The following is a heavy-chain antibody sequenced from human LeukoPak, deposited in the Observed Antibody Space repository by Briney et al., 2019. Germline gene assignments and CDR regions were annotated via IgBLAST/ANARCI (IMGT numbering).Heavy chain of an antibody. CDR3: ARLRGNWFDP. CDR2: IYYSGST. CDR1: GGSFSGYY. V-gene: IGHV4-59*08. D-gene: IGHD3-10*01. Sequence: SETLSLTCAVYGGSFSGYYWCWIRQPPGGGLEWIGYIYYSGSTNYNPSLKSRVTISVDTSKNQFSLKLSSVTAADTAVYYCARLRGNWFDPWGQGTLVTVSS. J-gene: IGHJ5*02.